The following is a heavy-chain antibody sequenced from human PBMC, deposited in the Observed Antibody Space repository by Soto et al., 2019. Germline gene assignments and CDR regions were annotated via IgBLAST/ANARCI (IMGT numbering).Heavy chain of an antibody. CDR2: INSDGSST. CDR1: GFTFSSYW. J-gene: IGHJ6*02. Sequence: GGSLRLSCAASGFTFSSYWMNWVRQAPGKGLVWVSRINSDGSSTSYADSVKGRFTISRDNAKNTLYLQMNSLRAEDPAVYCCASGGGQLLGFYSYVIDVWGQGTTVTVSS. CDR3: ASGGGQLLGFYSYVIDV. V-gene: IGHV3-74*01. D-gene: IGHD6-19*01.